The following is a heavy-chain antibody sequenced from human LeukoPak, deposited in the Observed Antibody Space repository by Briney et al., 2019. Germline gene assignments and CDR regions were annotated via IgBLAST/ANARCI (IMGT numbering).Heavy chain of an antibody. CDR1: GFTLSGYS. CDR3: GRDSVTVAPAAPEY. J-gene: IGHJ4*02. D-gene: IGHD2-2*01. CDR2: ISSSSGHI. Sequence: GGSLRLSCAASGFTLSGYSMNWVRQAPGKGLEWVSSISSSSGHIHYADSVKGRFTISRDNAKNSVYLQMNSLRAEDTAVYFCGRDSVTVAPAAPEYWGQGTLVTVSS. V-gene: IGHV3-21*01.